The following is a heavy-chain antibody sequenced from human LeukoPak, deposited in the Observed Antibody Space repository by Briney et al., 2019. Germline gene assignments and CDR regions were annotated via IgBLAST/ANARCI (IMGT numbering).Heavy chain of an antibody. CDR2: ISAYNGNT. V-gene: IGHV1-18*01. J-gene: IGHJ6*02. D-gene: IGHD3-10*01. Sequence: ASVKVSCKASGYTFTSYGISWVRQAPGQGLEWMGWISAYNGNTNYAQKLQGRVTMTTDTSTSTAYMELRSLRSDDTAVYYCAREDGVGFSGCYYGMDVWGQGTTVTVSS. CDR1: GYTFTSYG. CDR3: AREDGVGFSGCYYGMDV.